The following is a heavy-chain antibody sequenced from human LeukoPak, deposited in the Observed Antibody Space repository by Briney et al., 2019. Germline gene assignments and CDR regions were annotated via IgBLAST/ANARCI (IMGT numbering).Heavy chain of an antibody. Sequence: PGGSLRLSCAASGFTFSGYSMSWVRQAPGKGLEWVANIKQDGSEKYYVESVKGRFTISRDNAKNSLYLQMNSLRVEDTAVYYCARVRDAYTHPVVYFDYWGQGTLVTVSS. CDR2: IKQDGSEK. CDR1: GFTFSGYS. V-gene: IGHV3-7*05. D-gene: IGHD3-16*01. J-gene: IGHJ4*02. CDR3: ARVRDAYTHPVVYFDY.